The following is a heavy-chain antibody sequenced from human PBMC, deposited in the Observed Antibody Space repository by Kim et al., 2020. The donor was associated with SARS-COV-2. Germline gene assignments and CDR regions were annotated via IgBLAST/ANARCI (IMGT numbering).Heavy chain of an antibody. CDR3: ARDRGSHFDY. J-gene: IGHJ4*02. CDR2: ST. V-gene: IGHV4-39*07. Sequence: STYYNPSLKSRVTISVDTSKNQFSLKLSSVTAADTAVYYCARDRGSHFDYWGQGTLVTVSS.